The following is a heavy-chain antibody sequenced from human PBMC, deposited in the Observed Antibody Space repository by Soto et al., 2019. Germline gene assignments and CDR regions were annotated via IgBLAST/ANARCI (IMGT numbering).Heavy chain of an antibody. CDR2: IWYDGSNK. D-gene: IGHD2-2*01. J-gene: IGHJ2*01. CDR3: AREVGGSTSNWYFDL. V-gene: IGHV3-33*01. CDR1: GFTFSSYG. Sequence: GGSLRLSCAASGFTFSSYGMHWVRQAPGKGLEWVAVIWYDGSNKYYADSVKGRFTISRDNSKNTLYLQMNSLRAEDTAVYYCAREVGGSTSNWYFDLWVRGTLVTVSS.